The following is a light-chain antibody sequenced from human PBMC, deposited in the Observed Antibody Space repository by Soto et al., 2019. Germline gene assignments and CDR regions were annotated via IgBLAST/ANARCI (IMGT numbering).Light chain of an antibody. CDR3: SSYTSRSTDI. Sequence: QSVLTQPASVSGSPGQSITISCTGTNNDVGGFNFVSWYQQRPGKVPKLLIYDVDDRPSGVSNRFSGSRSANTASLTISGLQAEDEDDYYCSSYTSRSTDIFGGGTKLTVL. J-gene: IGLJ2*01. CDR2: DVD. CDR1: NNDVGGFNF. V-gene: IGLV2-14*01.